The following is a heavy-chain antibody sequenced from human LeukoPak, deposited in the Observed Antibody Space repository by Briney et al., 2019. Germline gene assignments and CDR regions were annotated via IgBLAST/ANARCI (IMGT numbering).Heavy chain of an antibody. CDR2: IYWDDDK. D-gene: IGHD6-19*01. J-gene: IGHJ5*02. Sequence: SGPTLVKPTQTLTLTCTFSGFSLSTSGVGVGWIRQPPGEALEWLALIYWDDDKRYSPSLKSRLTITKDTSKNQVVLTMTNMDPVDTATYYCAHCNSSGWPNWFDPWGQGTLVTVSS. V-gene: IGHV2-5*02. CDR1: GFSLSTSGVG. CDR3: AHCNSSGWPNWFDP.